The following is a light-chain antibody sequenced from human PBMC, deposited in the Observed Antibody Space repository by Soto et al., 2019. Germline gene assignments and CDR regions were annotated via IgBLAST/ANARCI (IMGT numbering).Light chain of an antibody. CDR3: QLLKCYPLP. Sequence: DIQLTQSPSFLSASVGDRVTITCQASHDIITYLAWYQVKPGKAPKRLIYAASTLESGVPSRFSGSGSGTEFTLTVSSLQPEDCATYYCQLLKCYPLPVGQGTRLEVK. CDR1: HDIITY. J-gene: IGKJ5*01. CDR2: AAS. V-gene: IGKV1-9*01.